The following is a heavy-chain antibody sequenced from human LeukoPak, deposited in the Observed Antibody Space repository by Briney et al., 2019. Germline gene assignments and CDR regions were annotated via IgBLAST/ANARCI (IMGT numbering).Heavy chain of an antibody. D-gene: IGHD6-6*01. CDR1: GFSLSTSGVG. V-gene: IGHV2-5*01. J-gene: IGHJ4*02. Sequence: SGPTLVNPTQTLTLTCTFSGFSLSTSGVGVGWIRQPPGKALEWLALIYWNDDKRYSPSLKSRLTITKDTSKYQVVLTMTNMDPVDTATYYCAHTHIAARSSDYWGQGTLVTVSS. CDR2: IYWNDDK. CDR3: AHTHIAARSSDY.